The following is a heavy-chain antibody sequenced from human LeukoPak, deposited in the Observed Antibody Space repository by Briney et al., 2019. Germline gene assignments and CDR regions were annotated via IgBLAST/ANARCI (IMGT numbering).Heavy chain of an antibody. CDR1: GYTFSDYY. J-gene: IGHJ4*02. CDR2: ISSSGSTI. V-gene: IGHV3-11*01. CDR3: ATHHTAMVTRDY. D-gene: IGHD5-18*01. Sequence: GGSLRLSCAASGYTFSDYYMSWIRQAPGKGLEWVSYISSSGSTIYYADSVKGRFTISRDNAKNSLYLQMNSLRAEDTAVYYCATHHTAMVTRDYWGQGTLVTVPS.